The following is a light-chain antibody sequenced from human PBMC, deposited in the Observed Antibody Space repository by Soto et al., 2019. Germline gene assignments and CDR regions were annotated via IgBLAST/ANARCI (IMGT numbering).Light chain of an antibody. J-gene: IGKJ2*01. Sequence: EIVLTQSPGTLSLSPGERATVSCRASQSVSNRYLAWFQQKPGQSPRLLIYVASSRATGVTDRFSGSGSGTDFTLTISRLEPEDFAVYYCQQYGTSPYTFGQGTKVEIK. CDR1: QSVSNRY. CDR2: VAS. CDR3: QQYGTSPYT. V-gene: IGKV3-20*01.